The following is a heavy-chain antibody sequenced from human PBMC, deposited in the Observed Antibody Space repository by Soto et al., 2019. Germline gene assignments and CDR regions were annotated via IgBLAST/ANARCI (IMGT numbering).Heavy chain of an antibody. CDR3: ATVTWIAAARGWFDT. V-gene: IGHV1-24*01. CDR2: FDPEDGET. CDR1: GYTLTELS. D-gene: IGHD6-13*01. J-gene: IGHJ5*02. Sequence: ASVKVSCKVSGYTLTELSMHWVRQAPGKGLEWMGGFDPEDGETIYAQKFQGRVTMTEDTSTDTAYMELSSLRSEDTAVYYCATVTWIAAARGWFDTWGQGTLVTVSS.